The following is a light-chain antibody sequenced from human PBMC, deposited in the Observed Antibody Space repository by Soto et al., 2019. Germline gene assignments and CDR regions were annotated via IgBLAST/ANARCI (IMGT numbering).Light chain of an antibody. Sequence: EIQMTQSPPTLAASIGERVTITCRASQTISSSLAWYQQKAGQAPKLLIYGASSLDSGVPSRFSGTGSGTEFTLTISRLQPDDFATYYCHQYKSYSPYTFGQGTKLEIK. CDR2: GAS. CDR3: HQYKSYSPYT. CDR1: QTISSS. V-gene: IGKV1-5*01. J-gene: IGKJ2*01.